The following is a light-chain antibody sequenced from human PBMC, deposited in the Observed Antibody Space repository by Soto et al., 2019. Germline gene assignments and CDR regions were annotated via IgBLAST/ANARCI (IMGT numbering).Light chain of an antibody. CDR1: QSVHSR. Sequence: EIVMTQSPAALSVSPGDPATLSCRASQSVHSRLAWYQQKPGQAPRLLIYGASTRATGTPPRFRGSGSGTEFTLTISSRQSEDFAVYYCQQYDDWPPLTFGPGTKVEIK. CDR3: QQYDDWPPLT. CDR2: GAS. J-gene: IGKJ1*01. V-gene: IGKV3-15*01.